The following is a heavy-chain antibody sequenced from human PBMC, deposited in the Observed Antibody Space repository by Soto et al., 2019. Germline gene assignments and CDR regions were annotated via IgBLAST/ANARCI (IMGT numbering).Heavy chain of an antibody. CDR2: IYYSGST. CDR1: GGSISSYY. Sequence: PSETLSLTCTVSGGSISSYYWSWIRQPPGKGLEWIGYIYYSGSTNYNPSLKSRVTISVDTSKNQFSLKLSSVTAADTAVYYCARVGDGSGSYYLGGSIDYYYGMDVWGQGTTVTVSS. D-gene: IGHD3-10*01. V-gene: IGHV4-59*01. CDR3: ARVGDGSGSYYLGGSIDYYYGMDV. J-gene: IGHJ6*02.